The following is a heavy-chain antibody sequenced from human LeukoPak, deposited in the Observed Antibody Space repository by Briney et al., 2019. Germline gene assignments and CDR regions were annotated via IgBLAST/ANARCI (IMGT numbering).Heavy chain of an antibody. CDR1: GYTFTGYY. J-gene: IGHJ3*02. CDR2: IIPILGIA. V-gene: IGHV1-69*02. Sequence: ASVKVSCKASGYTFTGYYMHWVRQAPGQGLEWMGRIIPILGIANYAQKFQGRVTITADKSTSTAYMELSSLRSEDTAVYYCASMTTVTTGHDDAFDIWGQGTMVTVSS. D-gene: IGHD4-17*01. CDR3: ASMTTVTTGHDDAFDI.